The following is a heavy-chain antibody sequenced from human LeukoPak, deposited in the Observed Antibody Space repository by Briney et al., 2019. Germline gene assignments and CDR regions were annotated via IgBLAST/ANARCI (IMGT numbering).Heavy chain of an antibody. CDR1: GFTFSSYG. Sequence: PGGSLRLSCAASGFTFSSYGMHWVRQAPGKGLEWVAFIRYDGSNKYYADSVKGRFTISRDNSKNTLYLQMNSLRAEDTAVYYCAKESEPVGATRDFDYWGQGTLVTVSS. D-gene: IGHD1-26*01. J-gene: IGHJ4*02. CDR3: AKESEPVGATRDFDY. CDR2: IRYDGSNK. V-gene: IGHV3-30*02.